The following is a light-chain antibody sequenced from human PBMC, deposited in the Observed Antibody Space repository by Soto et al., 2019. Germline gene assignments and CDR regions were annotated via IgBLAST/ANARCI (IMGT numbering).Light chain of an antibody. CDR1: SSNIGSNT. V-gene: IGLV1-44*01. CDR2: SDD. Sequence: QSVLTQPPSASGTPGQRVTISCSGSSSNIGSNTIHWYQQLPGTAPKLLIHSDDKLPSGVPDRFSGSKSGTSGSLAISGLQSGDEADYYCAACDDSLNGFVFGAGTKLTVL. CDR3: AACDDSLNGFV. J-gene: IGLJ1*01.